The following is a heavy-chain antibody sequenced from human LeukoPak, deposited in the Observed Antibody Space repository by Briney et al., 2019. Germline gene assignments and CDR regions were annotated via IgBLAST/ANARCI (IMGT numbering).Heavy chain of an antibody. CDR1: GFTFSSYA. Sequence: PGRSLRLSCAASGFTFSSYAMHWVRQAPGKGLEWVAVISYDGSNKYYADSVKGRFTISRDNSKNTLYLQMNSLRAEDTAVYYCARDPHFFGGSGCFDIWGKGQWSPSLQ. CDR3: ARDPHFFGGSGCFDI. D-gene: IGHD3-10*01. V-gene: IGHV3-30-3*01. CDR2: ISYDGSNK. J-gene: IGHJ3*02.